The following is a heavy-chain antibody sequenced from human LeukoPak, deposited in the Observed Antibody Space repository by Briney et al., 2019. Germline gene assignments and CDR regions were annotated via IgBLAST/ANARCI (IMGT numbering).Heavy chain of an antibody. V-gene: IGHV6-1*01. Sequence: SQTLSLTCAISGDSVSSNSAAWNWIRQSPSRGLEWLGRSYYRSKWYNDYAVSVKSRITVNPDTSKNQFSLKLNSVTAADTAVYYCARGGGASAYGHLDLDYWGQGLLVTVSS. CDR1: GDSVSSNSAA. J-gene: IGHJ4*02. CDR2: SYYRSKWYN. CDR3: ARGGGASAYGHLDLDY. D-gene: IGHD5-12*01.